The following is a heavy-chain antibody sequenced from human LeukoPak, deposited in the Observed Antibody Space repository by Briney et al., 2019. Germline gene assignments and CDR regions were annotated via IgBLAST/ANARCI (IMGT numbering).Heavy chain of an antibody. J-gene: IGHJ4*02. CDR3: ARYTAVGYSYGYLGAYFDY. CDR1: GVSISSGGYY. Sequence: SETLSLTCTVSGVSISSGGYYWSWIRQPPGKGLEWIGYIYYSGSTNYNPSLKSRVTISVDTSKNQFSLKLSSVTAADTAVYYCARYTAVGYSYGYLGAYFDYWGQGTLVTVSS. CDR2: IYYSGST. D-gene: IGHD5-18*01. V-gene: IGHV4-61*08.